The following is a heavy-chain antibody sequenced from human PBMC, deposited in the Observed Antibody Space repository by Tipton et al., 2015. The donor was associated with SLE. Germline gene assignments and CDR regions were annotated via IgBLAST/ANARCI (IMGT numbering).Heavy chain of an antibody. Sequence: TLSLTCTVSGGSISSGSYYWSWIRQPAGKGLEWIGRIYTSGSTNYNPSLKSRVTISVETSKNQFSLKLSSVTAADTAVHYCARGFLEWLFDDAFDVWGQGTMVTVSS. CDR1: GGSISSGSYY. CDR2: IYTSGST. V-gene: IGHV4-61*02. CDR3: ARGFLEWLFDDAFDV. D-gene: IGHD3-3*01. J-gene: IGHJ3*01.